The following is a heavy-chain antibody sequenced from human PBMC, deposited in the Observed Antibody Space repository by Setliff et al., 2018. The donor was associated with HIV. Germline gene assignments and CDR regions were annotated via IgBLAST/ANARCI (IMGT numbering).Heavy chain of an antibody. CDR1: GGSISSYH. CDR3: ARGGEWLAFDY. V-gene: IGHV4-59*13. J-gene: IGHJ4*02. D-gene: IGHD6-19*01. CDR2: IYFSGST. Sequence: SETLSLTCAVSGGSISSYHWSWIRQPPGKGLEWFGYIYFSGSTNYNPSLKRRVTISVDTSKIQLSLKLRSVTAADTAVYYCARGGEWLAFDYWGQGTLVTVSS.